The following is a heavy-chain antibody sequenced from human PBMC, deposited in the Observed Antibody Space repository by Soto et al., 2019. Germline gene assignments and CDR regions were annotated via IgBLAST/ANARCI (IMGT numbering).Heavy chain of an antibody. CDR1: GFTFSSYA. J-gene: IGHJ6*02. CDR3: ANYYYDSSGYYPVGYYYYYGMDV. D-gene: IGHD3-22*01. V-gene: IGHV3-23*01. Sequence: EVQLLESGGGLVQPGGSLRLSCAASGFTFSSYAMSWVRQAPGKGLEWVSAISGSGGSSYYADSVKGRFTISRDNSKNTLYLQMNSLRAEDTAVYYCANYYYDSSGYYPVGYYYYYGMDVWGQGTTVTVSS. CDR2: ISGSGGSS.